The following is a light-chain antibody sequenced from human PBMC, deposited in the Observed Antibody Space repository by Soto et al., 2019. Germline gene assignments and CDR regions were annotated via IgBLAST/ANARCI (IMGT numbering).Light chain of an antibody. J-gene: IGKJ1*01. Sequence: EIQTTQSPSTLSAYVGDRVTIHCRASQSISSWLAWYQQKPGKAPKLLIYKASTLKSGVPSRFSGSGSGTEFTLTISSLQPDDFATYYCQHYNSYSEAFGQGTKVDVK. CDR1: QSISSW. CDR2: KAS. CDR3: QHYNSYSEA. V-gene: IGKV1-5*03.